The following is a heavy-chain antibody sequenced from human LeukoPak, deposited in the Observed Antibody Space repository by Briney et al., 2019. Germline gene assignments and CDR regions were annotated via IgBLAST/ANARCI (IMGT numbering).Heavy chain of an antibody. D-gene: IGHD3-22*01. J-gene: IGHJ6*03. CDR2: IIPIFGTA. CDR1: GGTFSSYA. CDR3: ARGWYYYDSSGYYPYYYYMDV. V-gene: IGHV1-69*05. Sequence: ASVKVSCKASGGTFSSYAISWVRQAPGQGLEWMGGIIPIFGTANYAQKFQGRVTITTAESTSTAYMELSSLRSEDTAVYYCARGWYYYDSSGYYPYYYYMDVWGKGTTVTVSS.